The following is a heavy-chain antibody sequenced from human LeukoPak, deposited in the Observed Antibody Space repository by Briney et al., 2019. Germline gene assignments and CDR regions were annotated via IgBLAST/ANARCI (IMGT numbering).Heavy chain of an antibody. CDR2: IIPILGIA. CDR1: GGTFSSYA. V-gene: IGHV1-69*04. CDR3: ARDLGEGSYSSGKEGSC. D-gene: IGHD6-19*01. Sequence: ASVKVSCKASGGTFSSYAISWVRQAPGQGLEWMGRIIPILGIANYAQKFQGRVTITADKSTSTAYMELSSLGSEDTAVYYCARDLGEGSYSSGKEGSCWGQGTLVTVSS. J-gene: IGHJ4*02.